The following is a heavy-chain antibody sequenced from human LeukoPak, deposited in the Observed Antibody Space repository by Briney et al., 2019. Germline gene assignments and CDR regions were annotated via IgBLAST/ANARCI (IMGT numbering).Heavy chain of an antibody. D-gene: IGHD1-26*01. CDR2: ISGSGGST. J-gene: IGHJ4*02. V-gene: IGHV3-23*01. Sequence: GSLRLSCAASGFTFSSYAMSWVRQAPGKGLEWVSAISGSGGSTYYADSVKGRFTIARDNSKNTLYLQMNSLRAEDTAVYYCAKLGSYLKPNYYFDYWGQGTLVTVSS. CDR3: AKLGSYLKPNYYFDY. CDR1: GFTFSSYA.